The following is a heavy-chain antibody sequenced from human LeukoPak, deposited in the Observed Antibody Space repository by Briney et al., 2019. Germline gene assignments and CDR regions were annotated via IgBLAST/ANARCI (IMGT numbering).Heavy chain of an antibody. J-gene: IGHJ5*02. CDR2: INPNSGGT. CDR3: ARNTGNPRRREFDP. Sequence: ASVKVPCKASGYTFTGYYMHWVRQAPGQGLEWMGWINPNSGGTNYAQKFQGRVTMTRDTSISTAYMELSRLRSDDTAVYYCARNTGNPRRREFDPWGQGTLVTVSS. D-gene: IGHD4-23*01. V-gene: IGHV1-2*02. CDR1: GYTFTGYY.